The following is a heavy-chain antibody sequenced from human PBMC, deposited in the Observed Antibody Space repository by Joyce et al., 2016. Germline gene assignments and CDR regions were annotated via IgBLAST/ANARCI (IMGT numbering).Heavy chain of an antibody. Sequence: QVQLVESGGGVVQPGRSLRLSCAASGFTFSNYGMHWVRQAPGKGLEGVAVIAKDGNKKYYADSVKGRFTISRDNSKNTLYLQMNSLRAEDTAVYYCAKRYDYVDYWGQGTLVTVSS. CDR1: GFTFSNYG. D-gene: IGHD3-16*01. CDR2: IAKDGNKK. V-gene: IGHV3-30*18. J-gene: IGHJ4*02. CDR3: AKRYDYVDY.